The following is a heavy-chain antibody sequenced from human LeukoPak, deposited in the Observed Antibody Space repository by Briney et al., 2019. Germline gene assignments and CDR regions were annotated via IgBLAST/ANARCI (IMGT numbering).Heavy chain of an antibody. CDR2: INHSGST. D-gene: IGHD6-19*01. V-gene: IGHV4-34*01. CDR1: GGSFSGYY. J-gene: IGHJ6*03. Sequence: PSETLSLTCAVYGGSFSGYYWSWIRQPPGKGLEWIGEINHSGSTNYNPSLKSRVTISVDTSKNQFSLKLSSVTAADTAVYYCARERRSGWYENYYYYYYYMDVWGKGTTVTISS. CDR3: ARERRSGWYENYYYYYYYMDV.